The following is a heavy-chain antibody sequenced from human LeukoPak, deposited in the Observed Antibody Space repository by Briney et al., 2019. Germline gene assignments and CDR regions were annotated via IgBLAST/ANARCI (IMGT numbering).Heavy chain of an antibody. CDR1: GYTFTGYY. Sequence: ASVKVSCKASGYTFTGYYMHWVRQAPGQGLEWMGWINPNSGGTNYARKFQGRVTMTRDTSISTAYMELSRLRSDDTAVYYCAREAGYCSGGSCLDYWGQGTLVTVSS. V-gene: IGHV1-2*02. CDR2: INPNSGGT. J-gene: IGHJ4*02. CDR3: AREAGYCSGGSCLDY. D-gene: IGHD2-15*01.